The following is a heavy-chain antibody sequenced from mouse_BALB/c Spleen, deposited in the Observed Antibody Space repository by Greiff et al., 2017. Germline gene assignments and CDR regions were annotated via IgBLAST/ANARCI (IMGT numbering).Heavy chain of an antibody. CDR3: ARNPPYYCGSSPWAMDY. J-gene: IGHJ4*01. CDR2: IDPANGNT. Sequence: VQLQQSGAELVKPGASVKLSCTASGFNIKDTYMHWVKQRPEQGLEWIGRIDPANGNTKYDPKFQGKATITADTSSNTAYLQLSSLTSEDTAVYYCARNPPYYCGSSPWAMDYWGQGTSVTVSS. V-gene: IGHV14-3*02. D-gene: IGHD1-1*01. CDR1: GFNIKDTY.